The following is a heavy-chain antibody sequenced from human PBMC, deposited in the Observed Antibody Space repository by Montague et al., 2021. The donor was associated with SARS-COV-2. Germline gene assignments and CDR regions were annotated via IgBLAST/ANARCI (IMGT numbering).Heavy chain of an antibody. J-gene: IGHJ4*02. Sequence: SLRLSCAASGFTFSSYWMSWVRQAPGKGLEWVANIKQDGSETYYVDSVKGRFTISRDNAKNSLYLQMNSLRAEDTAVYYCARAPTVVVISHWGQGTLVTVSS. D-gene: IGHD3-22*01. CDR1: GFTFSSYW. CDR3: ARAPTVVVISH. V-gene: IGHV3-7*04. CDR2: IKQDGSET.